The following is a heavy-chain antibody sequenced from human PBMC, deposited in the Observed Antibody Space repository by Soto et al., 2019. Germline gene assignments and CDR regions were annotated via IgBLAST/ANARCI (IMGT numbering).Heavy chain of an antibody. D-gene: IGHD3-3*01. V-gene: IGHV3-48*02. CDR2: ISSSTNTI. CDR1: GFIFSSYS. J-gene: IGHJ6*02. Sequence: HPGGSLRLSCAASGFIFSSYSMSWVRQVPGKGLQWVSHISSSTNTIYYADSVKGRFTISRDSAKNSLYLQMNCLRDEDTAVYYCARSGDFFVVPGSLTFHSNGLDVWGQGTTVTVSS. CDR3: ARSGDFFVVPGSLTFHSNGLDV.